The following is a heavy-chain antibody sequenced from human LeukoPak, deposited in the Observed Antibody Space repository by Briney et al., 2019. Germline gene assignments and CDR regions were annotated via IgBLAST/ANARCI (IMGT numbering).Heavy chain of an antibody. CDR2: ISYDGSNK. J-gene: IGHJ4*02. V-gene: IGHV3-30*19. CDR3: ARVEGEDSSGYYLPFDY. CDR1: GFTFSSYA. D-gene: IGHD3-22*01. Sequence: GRSLRLSCAASGFTFSSYAMHWVRQAPGKGLEWVAVISYDGSNKYYADSVKGRFTISRDNSKNTLYLQMNSLRAEDTAVYYCARVEGEDSSGYYLPFDYWGQGTLVTVSS.